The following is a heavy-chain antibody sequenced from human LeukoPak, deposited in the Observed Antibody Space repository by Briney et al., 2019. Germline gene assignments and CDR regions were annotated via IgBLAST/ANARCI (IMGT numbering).Heavy chain of an antibody. CDR3: ARAPGYCSSTSCFEYYFHGPYYYYYMDV. CDR1: GGSISSSSYY. Sequence: SETLSLTCTVSGGSISSSSYYWGWIRQPPGKGLEWIGSIYYSGSTYYNPSLKSRVTISVDTSKNQFSLKLSSVTAADTAVYYCARAPGYCSSTSCFEYYFHGPYYYYYMDVWGKGTTVTVSS. V-gene: IGHV4-39*07. CDR2: IYYSGST. D-gene: IGHD2-2*01. J-gene: IGHJ6*03.